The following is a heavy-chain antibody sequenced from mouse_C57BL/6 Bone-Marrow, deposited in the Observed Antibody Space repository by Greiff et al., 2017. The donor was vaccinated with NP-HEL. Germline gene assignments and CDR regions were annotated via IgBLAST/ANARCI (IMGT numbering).Heavy chain of an antibody. CDR1: GFSLTSYG. J-gene: IGHJ3*01. D-gene: IGHD2-2*01. CDR2: IWSGGST. V-gene: IGHV2-2*01. CDR3: ASGMVTTGFAY. Sequence: VMLVESGPGLVQPSQSLSITCTVSGFSLTSYGVHWVRQSPGKGLEWLGVIWSGGSTDYNAAFISRLSISKDNSKSQVFFKMNSLQADDTAIYYCASGMVTTGFAYWGQGTLVTVSA.